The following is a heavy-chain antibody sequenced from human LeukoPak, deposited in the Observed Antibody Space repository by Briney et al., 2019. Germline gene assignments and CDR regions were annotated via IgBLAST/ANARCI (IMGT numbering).Heavy chain of an antibody. CDR3: ARDPGQYYYDSSGYPPGGLDY. J-gene: IGHJ4*02. CDR2: IDSDGSST. CDR1: GFTFSSYW. Sequence: GGSLRLSCAASGFTFSSYWMHWVRQAPGKGLVWVSRIDSDGSSTSYADSAKGRFTISRDNAKNTLYLQMNSLRAEDTAVYYCARDPGQYYYDSSGYPPGGLDYWGQGTLVTVSS. D-gene: IGHD3-22*01. V-gene: IGHV3-74*01.